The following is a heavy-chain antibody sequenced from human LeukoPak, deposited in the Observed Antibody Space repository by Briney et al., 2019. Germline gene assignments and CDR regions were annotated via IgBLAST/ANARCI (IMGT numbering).Heavy chain of an antibody. V-gene: IGHV4-4*09. D-gene: IGHD2/OR15-2a*01. CDR2: IYTSGST. J-gene: IGHJ5*02. CDR3: ARQSYSTYPFDP. CDR1: GDSISSYY. Sequence: PSETLSLTCTVSGDSISSYYWSWIRQPPGKGLEWIGYIYTSGSTNYAPSLKSRVTLSLDTSKNQFSLNLSSVTAADTAVYYCARQSYSTYPFDPWGQGTLVTVSS.